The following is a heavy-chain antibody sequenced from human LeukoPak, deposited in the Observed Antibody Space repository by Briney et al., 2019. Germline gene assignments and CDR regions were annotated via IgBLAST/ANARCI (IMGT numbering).Heavy chain of an antibody. V-gene: IGHV1-69*04. D-gene: IGHD6-13*01. J-gene: IGHJ3*02. CDR2: IIPILGIA. CDR1: GGTFSSYA. CDR3: ARLIAAAGLDAFDI. Sequence: SVKVSCKVSGGTFSSYAISWVRQAPGQGLEWMGRIIPILGIANYAQKFQGRVTITADKSTSTAYMELSSLRSEDTAVYYCARLIAAAGLDAFDIWGQGTMVTVSS.